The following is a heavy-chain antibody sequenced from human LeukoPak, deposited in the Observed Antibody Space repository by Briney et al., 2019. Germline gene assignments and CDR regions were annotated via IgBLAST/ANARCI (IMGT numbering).Heavy chain of an antibody. V-gene: IGHV3-15*01. D-gene: IGHD4-17*01. CDR3: AAQGGSGDLRY. Sequence: KPGGSLRLSCAVSGFTFSNTWMNWVRQAPGKGLEWVGHIKRIIDGGTTDYAAPVKGRFTVSRDDSINTLYLQMSSLKTEDTAVYYCAAQGGSGDLRYWGQGTLVTVSS. CDR1: GFTFSNTW. CDR2: IKRIIDGGTT. J-gene: IGHJ4*02.